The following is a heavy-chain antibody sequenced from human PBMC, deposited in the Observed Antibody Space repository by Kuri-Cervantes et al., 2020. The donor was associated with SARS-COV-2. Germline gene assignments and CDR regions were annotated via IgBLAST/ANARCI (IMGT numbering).Heavy chain of an antibody. CDR1: GFTFSSYA. D-gene: IGHD3-3*01. CDR3: ARHSGRIRAYHDFWSGYFDAFDI. Sequence: GGSLRLSCAASGFTFSSYAMSWVRQAPGKGLEWVSAISGSGGSTYYADSVKGRFTISRDNSKNTLYLQMNSLRAEDTAVYYCARHSGRIRAYHDFWSGYFDAFDIWAKGQWSPSPQ. J-gene: IGHJ3*02. V-gene: IGHV3-23*01. CDR2: ISGSGGST.